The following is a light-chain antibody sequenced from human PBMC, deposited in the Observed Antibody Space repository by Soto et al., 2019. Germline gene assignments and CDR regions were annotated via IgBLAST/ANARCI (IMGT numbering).Light chain of an antibody. J-gene: IGLJ3*02. Sequence: QSVLTQPPSASGTPGQRVTISCSGSSSNIGSNTVNWYQQLPGTAPKLLIYSNNQRPSGVPDLFSGSKSSTSASLAISGLQSEDEADYYCAAWDDSLNGWVFGGGTKLTVL. CDR2: SNN. CDR3: AAWDDSLNGWV. CDR1: SSNIGSNT. V-gene: IGLV1-44*01.